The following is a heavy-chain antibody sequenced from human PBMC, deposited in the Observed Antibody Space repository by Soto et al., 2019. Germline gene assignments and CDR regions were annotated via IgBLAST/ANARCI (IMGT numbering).Heavy chain of an antibody. D-gene: IGHD1-26*01. Sequence: PSETLSLTCTVSGGSISSGTYYWGWIRQPPGRGLEWIGSIFYDGSTYYNPSLKSRVTISVDTSKNQFSLKLSSVTAADTAVYYCARGWWEREGYVMDVWRQGTTVTV. CDR3: ARGWWEREGYVMDV. J-gene: IGHJ6*02. V-gene: IGHV4-39*01. CDR2: IFYDGST. CDR1: GGSISSGTYY.